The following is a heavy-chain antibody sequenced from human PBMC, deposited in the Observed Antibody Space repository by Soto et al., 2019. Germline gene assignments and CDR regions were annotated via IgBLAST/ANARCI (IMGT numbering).Heavy chain of an antibody. CDR3: ARGGVSTRTFDY. Sequence: GXSAKVSSKTSGYTFTSYYRHWVRQAPGQGLELMGIIYPSDSDTRYRPSFQGQVTISADKSISSAYLQWSSLRASDTAMYYCARGGVSTRTFDYWGQGTPVTVSS. CDR1: GYTFTSYY. J-gene: IGHJ4*02. V-gene: IGHV5-51*01. D-gene: IGHD3-3*01. CDR2: IYPSDSDT.